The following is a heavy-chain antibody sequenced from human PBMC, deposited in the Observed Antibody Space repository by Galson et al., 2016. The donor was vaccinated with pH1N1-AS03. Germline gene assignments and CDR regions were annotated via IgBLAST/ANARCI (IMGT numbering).Heavy chain of an antibody. V-gene: IGHV1-69*04. Sequence: SVKVSCEASGGTFNANSRVRQAPGPGLGWKGRVIPILGIANYAHKFQGRVTITADKPTTTVYMELSSLRTKDTALYYCARDAAAAGTRTYRNWFDPWGQGTLVTVSS. CDR1: GGTFNA. D-gene: IGHD6-13*01. J-gene: IGHJ5*02. CDR2: VIPILGIA. CDR3: ARDAAAAGTRTYRNWFDP.